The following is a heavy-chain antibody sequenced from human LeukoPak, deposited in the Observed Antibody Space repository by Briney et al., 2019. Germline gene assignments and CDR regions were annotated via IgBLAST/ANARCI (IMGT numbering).Heavy chain of an antibody. Sequence: SETLSLTCTVSGGSISNYYWSWIRQPPGKRLEWIGYVSYSGSSSSNPSLESRVTISVDMSKNQFSLRLSSVTASDTAVYYYARLQGRGDNSLDYWGQGTLVTVSS. D-gene: IGHD7-27*01. CDR3: ARLQGRGDNSLDY. J-gene: IGHJ4*02. V-gene: IGHV4-59*08. CDR1: GGSISNYY. CDR2: VSYSGSS.